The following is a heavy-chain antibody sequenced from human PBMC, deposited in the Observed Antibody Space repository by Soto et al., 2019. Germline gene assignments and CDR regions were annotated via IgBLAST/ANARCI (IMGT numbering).Heavy chain of an antibody. D-gene: IGHD4-17*01. CDR2: ISGSGGST. J-gene: IGHJ4*02. CDR3: AKAGYGDYHVDY. Sequence: TGGSLRLSCAASGFTFSSYAMSWVRQAPGKGLEWVSAISGSGGSTYYADSVKGRFTISRDNSKNTLYLQMNSLRAEDTAVYYCAKAGYGDYHVDYWGQGTLVTVSS. CDR1: GFTFSSYA. V-gene: IGHV3-23*01.